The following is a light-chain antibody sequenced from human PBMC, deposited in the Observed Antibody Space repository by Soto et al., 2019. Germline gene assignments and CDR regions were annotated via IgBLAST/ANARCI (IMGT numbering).Light chain of an antibody. V-gene: IGKV3-20*01. CDR1: QSVSSSY. Sequence: EIVLTQSPGTLSLSPGERATLSCRASQSVSSSYLAWYQQKPGQAPRLLIYGASSRATGIPDRFSGSGSGTDFTLTSSRLEPEDFAVYYCQQYGRSPPFTFGGGTKVEIK. CDR2: GAS. CDR3: QQYGRSPPFT. J-gene: IGKJ4*01.